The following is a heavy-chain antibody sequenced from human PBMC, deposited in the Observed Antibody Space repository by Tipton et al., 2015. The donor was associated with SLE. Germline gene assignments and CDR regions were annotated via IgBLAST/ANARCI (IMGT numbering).Heavy chain of an antibody. CDR3: ARVSGRHNYVLDY. Sequence: TLSLTCTVSGGSISSFYWSWIRQPPGKGLEWIGYIYYSGSTNYSPSLKSRVTISVDTSKNQLSLKLSSVTAADTAVYHCARVSGRHNYVLDYWGQGTLVTVSS. V-gene: IGHV4-59*12. CDR1: GGSISSFY. D-gene: IGHD3-10*02. J-gene: IGHJ4*02. CDR2: IYYSGST.